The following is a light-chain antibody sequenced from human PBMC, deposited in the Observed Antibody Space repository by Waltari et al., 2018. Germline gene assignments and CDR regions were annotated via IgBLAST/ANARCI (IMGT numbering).Light chain of an antibody. CDR1: SRDIGGYNY. Sequence: HSALTQPASVSGSTGQSITISCSGTSRDIGGYNYVSWYQQHPGKAPKLLIYDVTNRPSGVSNRFSGSKSGNTASLTISGLQAEDEAVYFCISYTSGTTDWVFGGGTKLTVL. CDR3: ISYTSGTTDWV. J-gene: IGLJ3*02. CDR2: DVT. V-gene: IGLV2-14*03.